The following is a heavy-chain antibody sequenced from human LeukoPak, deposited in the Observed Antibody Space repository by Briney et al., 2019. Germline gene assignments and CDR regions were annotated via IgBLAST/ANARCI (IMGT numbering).Heavy chain of an antibody. CDR1: GVSISSYS. J-gene: IGHJ4*02. CDR3: AGSSTYYYVAFGY. D-gene: IGHD3-22*01. Sequence: SETLSLTCTVSGVSISSYSWSCIRQPPGKGLEWIGYIYNTGSTNYNPSLKSRVTISVDTSKNQFSLRLSSVTAADTAVYYCAGSSTYYYVAFGYWGQGTLVTVSS. CDR2: IYNTGST. V-gene: IGHV4-59*08.